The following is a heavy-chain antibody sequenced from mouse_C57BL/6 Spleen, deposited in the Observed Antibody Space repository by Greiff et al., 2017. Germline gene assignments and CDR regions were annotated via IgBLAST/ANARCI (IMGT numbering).Heavy chain of an antibody. J-gene: IGHJ2*01. V-gene: IGHV3-6*01. Sequence: ESGPGLVKPSQSLSLTCSVTGYSITSGYYWNWIRQFPGNKLEWMGYISYDGSNNYNPSLKNRISITRDTSKNQFFLKLNSVTTEDTATYYCARGTAGRVDYWGQGTTLTVSS. CDR1: GYSITSGYY. D-gene: IGHD3-3*01. CDR3: ARGTAGRVDY. CDR2: ISYDGSN.